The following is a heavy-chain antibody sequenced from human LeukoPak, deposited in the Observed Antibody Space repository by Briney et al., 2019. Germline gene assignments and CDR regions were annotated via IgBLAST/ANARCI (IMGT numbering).Heavy chain of an antibody. CDR3: VRDRGITIFGVVLEYGMDV. V-gene: IGHV4-4*07. CDR1: GGSISSYY. CDR2: IYTSGST. Sequence: SETLSLTCTVSGGSISSYYWGWIRQPAGKGLEWIGRIYTSGSTNYNPSLKSRVTMSVDTSKNQFSLKLSSVTAADTAVYYCVRDRGITIFGVVLEYGMDVWGQGTTVTVSS. J-gene: IGHJ6*02. D-gene: IGHD3-3*01.